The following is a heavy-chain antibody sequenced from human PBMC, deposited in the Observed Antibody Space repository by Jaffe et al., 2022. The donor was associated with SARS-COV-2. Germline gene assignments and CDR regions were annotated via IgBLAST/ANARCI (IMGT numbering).Heavy chain of an antibody. CDR1: GFPFSSYA. CDR2: ISGNSAST. Sequence: EMQVLESGGGFVQPGGSLRLSCAASGFPFSSYAMTWVRQAPGKGLEWVAVISGNSASTYYTDSVRGRFTISRDNSKNILYLQMNSLRAEDTALYYCSKNQLITINALDIWGQGTMVSVSS. J-gene: IGHJ3*02. CDR3: SKNQLITINALDI. V-gene: IGHV3-23*01.